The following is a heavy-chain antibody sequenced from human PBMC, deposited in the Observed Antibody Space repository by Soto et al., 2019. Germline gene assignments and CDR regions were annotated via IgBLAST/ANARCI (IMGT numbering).Heavy chain of an antibody. CDR2: IWYDGSNK. CDR1: GFPFRSYG. J-gene: IGHJ5*02. Sequence: PGGSLRLSCASSGFPFRSYGMHWVRQAPGKGLEWVAVIWYDGSNKYYADSVKGRFTISRDNSKNTLYLQMNSLRAEDTAVYYCARGGPSSNWFDPWGQGTLVTVSS. CDR3: ARGGPSSNWFDP. D-gene: IGHD2-2*01. V-gene: IGHV3-33*01.